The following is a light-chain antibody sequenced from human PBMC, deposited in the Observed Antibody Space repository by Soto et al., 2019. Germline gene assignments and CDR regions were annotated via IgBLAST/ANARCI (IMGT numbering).Light chain of an antibody. CDR1: QGIASY. J-gene: IGKJ1*01. CDR3: QQLNSFPRT. CDR2: EAS. Sequence: DIPLTQSPSFLSASVGDRVTITCRASQGIASYLAWYQQKPGKAPNLLIYEASSLQTGVPSRFSGSGSGTDFTLTISNLQPEDFATYYCQQLNSFPRTFGQGTKVEIK. V-gene: IGKV1-9*01.